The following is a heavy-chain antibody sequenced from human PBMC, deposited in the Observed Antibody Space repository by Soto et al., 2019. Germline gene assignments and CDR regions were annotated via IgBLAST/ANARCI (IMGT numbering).Heavy chain of an antibody. D-gene: IGHD4-17*01. V-gene: IGHV4-31*03. CDR1: GCSISSGGYY. Sequence: QVQLQESGPGLVTPSQTLSLTCTVSGCSISSGGYYWSWIRQHPGKGLEWIGYLYYSGSTYYNPSLKSRVTISVDTSKNQCALKLSSATAADTAVYYGAREPNSRLRHGFDYWCQGTLVTVSS. CDR3: AREPNSRLRHGFDY. J-gene: IGHJ4*02. CDR2: LYYSGST.